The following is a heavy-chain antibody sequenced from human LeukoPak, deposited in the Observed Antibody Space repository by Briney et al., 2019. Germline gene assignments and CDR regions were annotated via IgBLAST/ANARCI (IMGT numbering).Heavy chain of an antibody. D-gene: IGHD1-26*01. CDR1: GFIFSSYS. V-gene: IGHV3-48*04. Sequence: GGSLRLSCAASGFIFSSYSMKWVRQAPGKGLEWVSYISSSSTTIYYADSVKGRFTISRDNAKNSLFLQMNSLRAEDTAVYFCARATWDPNYYYYMDVWGKGTTVTISS. CDR2: ISSSSTTI. J-gene: IGHJ6*03. CDR3: ARATWDPNYYYYMDV.